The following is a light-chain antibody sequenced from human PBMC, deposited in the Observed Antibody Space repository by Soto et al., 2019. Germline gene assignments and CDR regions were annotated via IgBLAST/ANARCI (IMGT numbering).Light chain of an antibody. J-gene: IGKJ2*01. CDR2: GAS. Sequence: EIVLTQSPGTLSLSPGERATLSCRASQSVSSSYLAWYQQKPGQAPRLLIYGASSRATGIPDRFSGSGSGTDFTLTIRRLEPEDFAVYYCQHYGSSPKTFGQGTKLDIK. CDR3: QHYGSSPKT. CDR1: QSVSSSY. V-gene: IGKV3-20*01.